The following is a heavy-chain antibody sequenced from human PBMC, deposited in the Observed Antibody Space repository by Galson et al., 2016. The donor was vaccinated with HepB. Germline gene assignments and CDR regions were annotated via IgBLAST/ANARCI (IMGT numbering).Heavy chain of an antibody. V-gene: IGHV6-1*01. Sequence: CAISGDSVTSDNTCWNWIRQSPPRGLEWLGRTYYRSTWFNDYADSVKSRITVTSDTSKNQFSLQLDSVTPDDTATYFCTRGCMQNGMNVWGQGTTVTV. CDR1: GDSVTSDNTC. J-gene: IGHJ6*02. D-gene: IGHD2-15*01. CDR2: TYYRSTWFN. CDR3: TRGCMQNGMNV.